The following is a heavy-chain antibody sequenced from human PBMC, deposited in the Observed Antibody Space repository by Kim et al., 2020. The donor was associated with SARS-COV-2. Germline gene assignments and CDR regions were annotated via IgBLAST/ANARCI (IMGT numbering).Heavy chain of an antibody. Sequence: ASVKVSCKASGYTFTSYGISWVRQAPGQGLEWMGWISAYNGNTNYAQKLQGRVTMTTDTSTSTAYMELRSLRSDDTAVYYCARDTAAQGELRYFDWLPGVATPFDYWGQGTLVTVSS. CDR1: GYTFTSYG. D-gene: IGHD3-9*01. J-gene: IGHJ4*02. CDR3: ARDTAAQGELRYFDWLPGVATPFDY. V-gene: IGHV1-18*04. CDR2: ISAYNGNT.